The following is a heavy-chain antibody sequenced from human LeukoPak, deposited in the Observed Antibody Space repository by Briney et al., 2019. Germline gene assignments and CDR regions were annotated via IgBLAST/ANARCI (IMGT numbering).Heavy chain of an antibody. D-gene: IGHD3-10*01. V-gene: IGHV4-4*02. CDR3: AIVLWPEFTLGGYFDY. J-gene: IGHJ4*02. CDR1: GCTFTNYDW. Sequence: SGTLSLTCAVSGCTFTNYDWGGVGRPPPGKGLGWVGEIYLSGSTNYSPSLRGRVTITVAKSKDQFSLEVKYLTAADTAVYYCAIVLWPEFTLGGYFDYGGQEILVTVSS. CDR2: IYLSGST.